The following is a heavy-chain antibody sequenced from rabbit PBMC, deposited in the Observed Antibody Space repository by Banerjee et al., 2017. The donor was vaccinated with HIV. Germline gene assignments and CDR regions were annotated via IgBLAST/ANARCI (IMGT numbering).Heavy chain of an antibody. CDR2: IDTSSGST. CDR1: GFSFSRTYW. D-gene: IGHD8-1*01. V-gene: IGHV1S45*01. CDR3: ARDAGSYYTRLDL. Sequence: QEQLVESGGDLVKPEGSLTLTCTASGFSFSRTYWISWVRQAPGKGLEWIGCIDTSSGSTYYANWAKGRFTVSKTSSTTVTLQMTSLTAADTATYFCARDAGSYYTRLDLWGQGTLVTVS. J-gene: IGHJ3*01.